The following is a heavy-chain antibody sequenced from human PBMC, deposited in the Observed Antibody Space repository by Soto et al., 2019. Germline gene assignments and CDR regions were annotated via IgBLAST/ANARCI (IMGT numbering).Heavy chain of an antibody. CDR2: IKSNSDGGTT. CDR1: GFTFSNAW. CDR3: XTWGTFLTGYCR. Sequence: EVQLVESGGALVKPGGSLILSCTASGFTFSNAWMNWVRQAPGKGLEWVGRIKSNSDGGTTDDAAPVQGRFTISRDDSXXXXXXXXXXXXXXXXXXXXXXTWGTFLTGYCRWGRGTLVTVSS. D-gene: IGHD3-9*01. V-gene: IGHV3-15*02. J-gene: IGHJ4*02.